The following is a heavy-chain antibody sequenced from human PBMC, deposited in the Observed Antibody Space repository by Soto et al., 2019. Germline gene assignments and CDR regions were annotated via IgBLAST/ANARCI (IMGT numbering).Heavy chain of an antibody. J-gene: IGHJ3*02. D-gene: IGHD6-6*01. CDR1: GGTFSSYT. V-gene: IGHV1-69*06. CDR3: ARKVASSDDAFDI. CDR2: IIPMFGTL. Sequence: QLHLVQSGAEVKKPGSSVKVPCKASGGTFSSYTINWVRQAPGQGLEWLGGIIPMFGTLYYAQKFQGRLTIAADSSTSTAYMELSTLRSDDTAVYYCARKVASSDDAFDIWGQGTMVTVSS.